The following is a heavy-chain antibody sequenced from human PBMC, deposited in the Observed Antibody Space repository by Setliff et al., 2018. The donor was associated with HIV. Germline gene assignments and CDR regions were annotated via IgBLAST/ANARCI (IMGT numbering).Heavy chain of an antibody. J-gene: IGHJ5*02. D-gene: IGHD2-15*01. CDR1: GGTFSSYA. CDR2: IIPILGIA. Sequence: SVKVSCKASGGTFSSYAISWVRQAPGQGLEWMGGIIPILGIANYAQKFQGRVTITADKSTSTAYMELSSLRSEDSAVYYCARDRHCSRGICYEHNWFDPWGQGTLVTVSS. CDR3: ARDRHCSRGICYEHNWFDP. V-gene: IGHV1-69*10.